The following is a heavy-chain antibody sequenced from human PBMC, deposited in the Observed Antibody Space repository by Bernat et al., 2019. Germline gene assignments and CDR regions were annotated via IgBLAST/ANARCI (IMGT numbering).Heavy chain of an antibody. CDR1: GYSFTSYW. CDR3: ARQYVEMATIVTDDFDI. Sequence: EVQLVQSGAEVKKPGESLKISCKGSGYSFTSYWIGWVRQMPGKGLEWMGIIYPGDSDTRYSPSFQGQVTISADKSISTAYLQWSSLKASDTAMYYCARQYVEMATIVTDDFDIWGQGTMVTVSS. D-gene: IGHD5-24*01. CDR2: IYPGDSDT. V-gene: IGHV5-51*01. J-gene: IGHJ3*02.